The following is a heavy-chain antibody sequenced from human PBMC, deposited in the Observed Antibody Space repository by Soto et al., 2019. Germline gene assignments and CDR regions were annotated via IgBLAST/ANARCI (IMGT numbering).Heavy chain of an antibody. V-gene: IGHV1-58*01. J-gene: IGHJ6*02. CDR3: PGPQPTAASPHYYLYGMDV. CDR2: IVVGSGNT. CDR1: GCTFTRSA. D-gene: IGHD2-2*01. Sequence: VKVTCKASGCTFTRSAVQWVRQARGQRLEWIGWIVVGSGNTNYAQKFQERMTITRDMSTSTPNMGLSSLSSEYTAVYYSPGPQPTAASPHYYLYGMDVWGQGTTFA.